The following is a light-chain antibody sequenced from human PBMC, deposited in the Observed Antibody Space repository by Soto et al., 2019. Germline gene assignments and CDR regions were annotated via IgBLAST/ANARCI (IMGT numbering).Light chain of an antibody. CDR1: SSDVGGYNY. V-gene: IGLV2-8*01. Sequence: QSVLTQPPSASGSPGQSVTISCTGTSSDVGGYNYVSWYQQHPGKAPKLMIYEVSKRPSGVPDRFSGSKSGNTASLTVSGLQAEDEADYYCSSYAGSNNFYGFGNGTKVTVL. CDR3: SSYAGSNNFYG. CDR2: EVS. J-gene: IGLJ1*01.